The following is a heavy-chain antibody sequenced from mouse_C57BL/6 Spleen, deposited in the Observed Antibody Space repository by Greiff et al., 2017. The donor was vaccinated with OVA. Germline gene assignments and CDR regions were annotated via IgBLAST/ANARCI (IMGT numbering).Heavy chain of an antibody. CDR2: ISYDGSN. J-gene: IGHJ4*01. D-gene: IGHD1-1*01. CDR3: ARVGTTVVEDYAMDY. V-gene: IGHV3-6*01. Sequence: ESGPGLVKPSQSLSLTCSVTGYSITSGYYWNWIRQFPGNKLEWMGYISYDGSNNYNPSLKNRISITRDTSKNQCFLKLNSVTTEDTATYYGARVGTTVVEDYAMDYWGQGTSVTVSS. CDR1: GYSITSGYY.